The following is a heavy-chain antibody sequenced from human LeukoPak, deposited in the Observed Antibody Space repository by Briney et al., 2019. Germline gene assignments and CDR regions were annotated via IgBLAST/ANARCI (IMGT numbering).Heavy chain of an antibody. CDR1: GFTFSSYA. D-gene: IGHD2-2*01. J-gene: IGHJ5*02. Sequence: GGSLRLSCAASGFTFSSYAMNWVRQAPGKGLEWVSGTGSTGVNTFYADSVKGRFTVSRDNSKNTLSLQMNSLRAEDTAVYYCAKDRSIYCSSSGCYLNWFDPWGQGALVTVSS. V-gene: IGHV3-23*01. CDR3: AKDRSIYCSSSGCYLNWFDP. CDR2: TGSTGVNT.